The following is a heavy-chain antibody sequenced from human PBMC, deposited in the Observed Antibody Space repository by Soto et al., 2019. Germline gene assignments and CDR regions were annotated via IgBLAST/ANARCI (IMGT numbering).Heavy chain of an antibody. Sequence: QVQLQESGPGLVKPSQTLSLTCTVSGASISSGGYYWGWIRQHPGKGLEWIGFIYYIGTSYYNPSLESRITLSVDTPKNHFSLNLTSVTAADTAVYYCARVLRDVLSDRYYWYFDLWGRGTLVTVSS. V-gene: IGHV4-31*03. D-gene: IGHD3-16*02. CDR2: IYYIGTS. CDR3: ARVLRDVLSDRYYWYFDL. J-gene: IGHJ2*01. CDR1: GASISSGGYY.